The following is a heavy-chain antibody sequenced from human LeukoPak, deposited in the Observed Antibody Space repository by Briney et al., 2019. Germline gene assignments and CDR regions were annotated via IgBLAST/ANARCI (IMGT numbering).Heavy chain of an antibody. V-gene: IGHV4-34*01. CDR2: INHSGST. CDR1: GGSFSGYY. Sequence: PSETLSLTCAVYGGSFSGYYWSWIRQPPGKGLGWIGEINHSGSTNYNPSLKSRVTISVDTSKNQFSLKLSSVTAADTAVYYCARHGLAHAFDIWGQGTMVTVSS. D-gene: IGHD2-2*03. CDR3: ARHGLAHAFDI. J-gene: IGHJ3*02.